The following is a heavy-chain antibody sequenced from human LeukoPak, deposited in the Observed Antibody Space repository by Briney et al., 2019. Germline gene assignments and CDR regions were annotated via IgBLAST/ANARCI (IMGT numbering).Heavy chain of an antibody. D-gene: IGHD2-15*01. CDR2: ISYDGRNK. Sequence: GGSLRLSCAASGFTFNNHDMHWVRQAPGKGLEWVAGISYDGRNKYYADSVKGRFTISRDNSKNTLNLQMSSLRTEDTAVYYCAKPRDIDSWAFDVWGQGTMVTVS. V-gene: IGHV3-30*18. J-gene: IGHJ3*01. CDR3: AKPRDIDSWAFDV. CDR1: GFTFNNHD.